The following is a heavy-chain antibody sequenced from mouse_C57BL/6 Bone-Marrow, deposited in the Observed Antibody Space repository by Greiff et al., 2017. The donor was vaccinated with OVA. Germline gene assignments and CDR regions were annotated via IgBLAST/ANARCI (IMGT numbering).Heavy chain of an antibody. Sequence: FHVKQSGAELVRPGASVKLSCTASGFNIKDDYMHWVKQRPEQGLEWIGWIDPENGDTEYASKFQGKATITADTSSNTAYLQLSSLTSEDTAVYYCTSYGNFDYWGQGTTLTVSS. J-gene: IGHJ2*01. CDR3: TSYGNFDY. D-gene: IGHD2-1*01. V-gene: IGHV14-4*01. CDR1: GFNIKDDY. CDR2: IDPENGDT.